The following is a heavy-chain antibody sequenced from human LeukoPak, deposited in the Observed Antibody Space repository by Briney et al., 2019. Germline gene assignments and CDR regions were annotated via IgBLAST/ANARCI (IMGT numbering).Heavy chain of an antibody. J-gene: IGHJ6*02. V-gene: IGHV1-18*01. CDR1: GYTFTSYG. Sequence: ASVKVSCKASGYTFTSYGISWVRQAPGQGLEWMGWISAYNGNTNYAQKLQGRVTMTTDTSTSTAYMELRSLRSDDTAVYYCARGRYYDSSGYLLYYYYYGMDVWGQETTVTVSS. CDR2: ISAYNGNT. D-gene: IGHD3-22*01. CDR3: ARGRYYDSSGYLLYYYYYGMDV.